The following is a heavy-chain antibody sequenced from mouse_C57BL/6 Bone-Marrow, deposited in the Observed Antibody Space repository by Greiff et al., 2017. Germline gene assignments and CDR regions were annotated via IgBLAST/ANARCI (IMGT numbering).Heavy chain of an antibody. CDR2: ISSGSSTI. D-gene: IGHD1-1*01. V-gene: IGHV5-17*01. Sequence: EVQLVESGGGLVKPGGSLKLSCAASGFTFSDYGMHWVRQAPEKGLEWVAYISSGSSTIYYADTVKGRFTISRDNAKNTLFLQMTSLRSEDTAMXYCAMPYYGSSPWCAYWGQGTLVTVSA. J-gene: IGHJ3*01. CDR1: GFTFSDYG. CDR3: AMPYYGSSPWCAY.